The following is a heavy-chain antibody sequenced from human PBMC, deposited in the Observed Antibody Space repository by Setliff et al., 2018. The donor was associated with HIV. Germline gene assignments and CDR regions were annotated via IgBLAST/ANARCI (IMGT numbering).Heavy chain of an antibody. D-gene: IGHD5-18*01. Sequence: SETLSLTCSVSGGSIEFSSYYWGWIRQPPGKGLEWIGSVYYSGSTYYNPSLKSRLTISVDTSTNKFSLKLSSVTAADTAVYYCARPRYTYGTPPAFDIWGRGTVVTVSS. CDR3: ARPRYTYGTPPAFDI. V-gene: IGHV4-39*01. CDR2: VYYSGST. J-gene: IGHJ3*02. CDR1: GGSIEFSSYY.